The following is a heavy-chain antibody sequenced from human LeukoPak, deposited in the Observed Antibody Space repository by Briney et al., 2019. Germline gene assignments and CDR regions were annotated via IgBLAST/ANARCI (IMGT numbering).Heavy chain of an antibody. CDR1: GFTFSSYA. J-gene: IGHJ4*02. CDR2: ISSNGGST. V-gene: IGHV3-64*01. Sequence: PGGSLRLSCAASGFTFSSYAMHWVRQALGKGLEYVSAISSNGGSTYYANSVKGRFTISRDNSKNTLYLQMGSLRAEDMAVYYCARDKGGYGTALYYFDYWGQGTLVTVSS. CDR3: ARDKGGYGTALYYFDY. D-gene: IGHD3-10*01.